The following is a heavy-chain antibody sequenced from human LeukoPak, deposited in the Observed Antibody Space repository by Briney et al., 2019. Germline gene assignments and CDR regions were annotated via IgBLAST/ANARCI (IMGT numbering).Heavy chain of an antibody. V-gene: IGHV3-30-3*01. CDR1: GFTFSSYT. D-gene: IGHD1-26*01. CDR3: AKAGGGGSYRLHY. J-gene: IGHJ4*02. CDR2: ISYDGSSK. Sequence: GGSLRLSCAASGFTFSSYTMHWVRQAPGKGLEWVAVISYDGSSKYYADSVKGRFTISRDNSKNTLSLQMNSLRADDTAAYYCAKAGGGGSYRLHYWGQGTLVTVSS.